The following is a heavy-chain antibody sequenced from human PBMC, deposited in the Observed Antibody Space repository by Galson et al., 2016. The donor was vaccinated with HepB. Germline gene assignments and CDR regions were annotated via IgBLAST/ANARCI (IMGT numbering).Heavy chain of an antibody. CDR1: GFNFNDAW. V-gene: IGHV3-15*01. Sequence: LRLSCATSGFNFNDAWLSWVRQGPGKGLEWVGRIKSKSSGGTADYGAPVKGRFTILRADSKKTLYLQMNSLETEDTGTYYCTTGVTGGEASWGQGTPVTVSS. CDR3: TTGVTGGEAS. CDR2: IKSKSSGGTA. D-gene: IGHD1-20*01. J-gene: IGHJ4*02.